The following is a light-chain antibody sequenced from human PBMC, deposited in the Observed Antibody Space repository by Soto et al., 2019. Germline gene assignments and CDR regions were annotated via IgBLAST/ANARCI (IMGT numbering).Light chain of an antibody. CDR3: SSYAGSNRL. V-gene: IGLV2-8*01. CDR2: EVS. Sequence: QSALTQPPSASGSPGQSVTISCTGTSSDVGGYNYVSWYQQHQGKAPKLMIYEVSKRPSGVPDRFSGSKSGNTASLTVSGLQAEDEADYYCSSYAGSNRLFGGGTKLTVL. J-gene: IGLJ2*01. CDR1: SSDVGGYNY.